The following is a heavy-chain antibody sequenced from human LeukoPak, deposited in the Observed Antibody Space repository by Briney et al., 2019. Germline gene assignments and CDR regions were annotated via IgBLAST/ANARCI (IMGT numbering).Heavy chain of an antibody. J-gene: IGHJ4*02. D-gene: IGHD3-3*01. CDR3: ARVEWRYGDY. V-gene: IGHV1-18*01. CDR1: GYIFSSYG. CDR2: TSGYNGNT. Sequence: GASVKVSCKASGYIFSSYGISWVRQAPGQGLEWMGWTSGYNGNTNYAQRLQGRVTMTIDTSTSTAYMELRSLRSDDTAVYYCARVEWRYGDYWGQGTLVTVSS.